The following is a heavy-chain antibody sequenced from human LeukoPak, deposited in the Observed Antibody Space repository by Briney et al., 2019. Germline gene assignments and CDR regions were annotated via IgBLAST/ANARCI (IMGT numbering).Heavy chain of an antibody. V-gene: IGHV4-59*08. CDR1: GGSMGPYH. Sequence: SETLSLTCTVSGGSMGPYHWSWIRQPSGKGLEWTGYIYYSGSTNYNPSLKSRVTISVGTSKNQFSLKLSSVTAADTAMYYCARAVSGRFDYWGQGTLVTVSS. J-gene: IGHJ4*02. D-gene: IGHD6-19*01. CDR3: ARAVSGRFDY. CDR2: IYYSGST.